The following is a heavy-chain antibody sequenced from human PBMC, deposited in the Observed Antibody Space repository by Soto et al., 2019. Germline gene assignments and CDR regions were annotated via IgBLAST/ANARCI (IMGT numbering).Heavy chain of an antibody. CDR2: IWYDGSNK. CDR1: GFTFSSYG. D-gene: IGHD2-2*01. CDR3: ARAVVPAAPGYYYGMDV. J-gene: IGHJ6*02. V-gene: IGHV3-33*01. Sequence: QVQLVESGGGVVQPGRSLRLSCAASGFTFSSYGMHWVRQAPGKGLEWVAVIWYDGSNKYYVDSVKGRFTISRDNSKNTLYLQMNSLRAEDTAVYYCARAVVPAAPGYYYGMDVWGQGTTVTVSS.